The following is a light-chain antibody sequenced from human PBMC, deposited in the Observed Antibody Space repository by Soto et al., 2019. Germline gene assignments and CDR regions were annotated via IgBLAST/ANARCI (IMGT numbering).Light chain of an antibody. Sequence: DIQLTQSPSFLSASVGDRVTITCRASQGISTYLAWYQQKPGKAPKLLIYAASTLQSRVPSRFSGSGSGTEFTLTISSLQTKDFPTYYCQQFNSDPRTFGQGTQVEIK. CDR1: QGISTY. V-gene: IGKV1-9*01. CDR3: QQFNSDPRT. CDR2: AAS. J-gene: IGKJ1*01.